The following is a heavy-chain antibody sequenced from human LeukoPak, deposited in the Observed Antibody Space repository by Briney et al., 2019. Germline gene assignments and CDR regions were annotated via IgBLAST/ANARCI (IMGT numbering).Heavy chain of an antibody. CDR3: ASGPFLTFDHTPEGYYHYYMDV. V-gene: IGHV1-69*13. Sequence: SVKVSCKASGGTFNSYAFTWVRQAPGQGLEWMGGIVPMFGTTNYAQKFQGRLTITADASTTTTYMELSSLRSDDTAVYYCASGPFLTFDHTPEGYYHYYMDVWGTGTTVTISS. J-gene: IGHJ6*03. D-gene: IGHD1-14*01. CDR1: GGTFNSYA. CDR2: IVPMFGTT.